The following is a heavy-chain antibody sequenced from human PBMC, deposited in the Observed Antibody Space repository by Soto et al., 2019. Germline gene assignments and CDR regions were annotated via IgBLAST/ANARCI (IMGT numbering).Heavy chain of an antibody. Sequence: PGESLKISCKGSGYSFTSYWIGWVRQAPAKGLEWVSTITSSGGNTYYADSVQGRFTISRDNSKNTLYLQMNSLRAEDTAVYYCAGRYCTNGVCYTNYYYYIDVWGKGTTVTVSS. D-gene: IGHD2-8*01. CDR3: AGRYCTNGVCYTNYYYYIDV. CDR2: ITSSGGNT. J-gene: IGHJ6*03. CDR1: GYSFTSYW. V-gene: IGHV3-23*01.